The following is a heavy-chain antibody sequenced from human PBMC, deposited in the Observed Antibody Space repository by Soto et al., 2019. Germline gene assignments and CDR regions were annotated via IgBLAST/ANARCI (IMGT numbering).Heavy chain of an antibody. Sequence: GGSLRLSCAASGFTFSSYSMNWVRQAPGKGLEWVSSISSSSSYIYYADSVKGRFTISRDNAKNSLYLQMNSLRAEDTAVYYCALAPLDAKYSSSWTFDYWGQGTLVTVSS. V-gene: IGHV3-21*01. CDR1: GFTFSSYS. CDR3: ALAPLDAKYSSSWTFDY. CDR2: ISSSSSYI. D-gene: IGHD6-6*01. J-gene: IGHJ4*02.